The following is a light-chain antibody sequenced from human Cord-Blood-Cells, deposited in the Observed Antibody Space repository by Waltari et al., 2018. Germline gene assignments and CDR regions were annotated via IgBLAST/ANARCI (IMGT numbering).Light chain of an antibody. J-gene: IGLJ3*02. CDR2: GNS. Sequence: QSVLTQPPSVSGAPGQRVTISCTGSSPNIGAGYDLPWYQQLPGTAPKLLIYGNSNRPSGVPDRFSGSKSGTSASLAITGLQAEDEADYYCQSYDSSLSVWVFGGGTKLTVL. V-gene: IGLV1-40*01. CDR3: QSYDSSLSVWV. CDR1: SPNIGAGYD.